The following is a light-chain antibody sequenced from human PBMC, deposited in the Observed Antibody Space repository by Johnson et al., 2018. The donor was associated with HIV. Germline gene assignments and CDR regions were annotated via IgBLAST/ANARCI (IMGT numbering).Light chain of an antibody. V-gene: IGLV1-51*01. CDR2: DNN. Sequence: QSVLTQPPSVSAAPGQRVTRSYSGSSSNIGNNFVSWFRQLPLRAPKVLIYDNNKRPSGIPARFSGSKSGTSATLGITGLQTGDEADYFCGTWDSSLSAGTRYVFGTGTKVTVL. CDR3: GTWDSSLSAGTRYV. CDR1: SSNIGNNF. J-gene: IGLJ1*01.